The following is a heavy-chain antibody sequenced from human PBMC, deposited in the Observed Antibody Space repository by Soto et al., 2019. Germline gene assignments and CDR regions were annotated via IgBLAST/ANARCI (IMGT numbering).Heavy chain of an antibody. CDR2: IIGGGGGST. J-gene: IGHJ4*02. V-gene: IGHV3-23*01. Sequence: PVGSLRLSCSAAGFTCTDQAMNWVRQAPGKWLEWVATIIGGGGGSTNYVDSVKGRFTISRDNSKNTLYLQMNSLRAEDTAVYYCAKQPASIRTFDYWGQGALVTVSS. CDR1: GFTCTDQA. CDR3: AKQPASIRTFDY. D-gene: IGHD2-2*01.